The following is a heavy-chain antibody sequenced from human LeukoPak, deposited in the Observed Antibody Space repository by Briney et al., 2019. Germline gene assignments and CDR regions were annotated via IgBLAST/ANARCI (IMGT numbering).Heavy chain of an antibody. Sequence: GASVKVSCKASGYTFTSYSINWVRQAPGQGLEWMGWISAYNGNTKYAQKVQGRVTMTTDTSTSTAYMELRSLRSDDTAVYYCARDHTPYYYDSSGYYSRDWGQGTLVTVSS. CDR3: ARDHTPYYYDSSGYYSRD. D-gene: IGHD3-22*01. V-gene: IGHV1-18*01. CDR2: ISAYNGNT. CDR1: GYTFTSYS. J-gene: IGHJ1*01.